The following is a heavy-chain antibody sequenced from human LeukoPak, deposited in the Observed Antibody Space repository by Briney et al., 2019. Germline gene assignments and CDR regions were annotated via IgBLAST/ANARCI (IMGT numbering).Heavy chain of an antibody. CDR2: INPSGGST. D-gene: IGHD1-7*01. Sequence: GASVKVSCKASGYTFTSYYMHWVRQAPGQGLEWMGIINPSGGSTSYAQKFQGRVTMTRDMSTSTVYMELSSLSSEDTAVYYCARGGTTYWFDPRGQGTLVTVSS. V-gene: IGHV1-46*01. CDR1: GYTFTSYY. CDR3: ARGGTTYWFDP. J-gene: IGHJ5*02.